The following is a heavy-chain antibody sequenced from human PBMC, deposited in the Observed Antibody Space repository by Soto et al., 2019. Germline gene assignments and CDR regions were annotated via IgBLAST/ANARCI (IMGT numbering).Heavy chain of an antibody. Sequence: HPGGSLRLSCAASGFAFSNYAMHWVRQAPGKGLEWVSSISTSIDATYYADSVKGRFTISRDDSENTLYLQMNSLRADDSAVYYCAKDRTVAARNFDYWGQGTQVTVSS. J-gene: IGHJ4*02. D-gene: IGHD6-6*01. V-gene: IGHV3-23*01. CDR1: GFAFSNYA. CDR3: AKDRTVAARNFDY. CDR2: ISTSIDAT.